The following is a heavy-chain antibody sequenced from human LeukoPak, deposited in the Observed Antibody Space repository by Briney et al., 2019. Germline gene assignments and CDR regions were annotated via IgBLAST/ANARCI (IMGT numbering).Heavy chain of an antibody. J-gene: IGHJ4*02. D-gene: IGHD4-23*01. CDR2: IYYSGST. V-gene: IGHV4-39*07. CDR3: ARDGGNSPLDY. CDR1: GGSISSSSYY. Sequence: PSETLSLTCTVSGGSISSSSYYWGWIRQPPGKGLEWIGSIYYSGSTYYNPSLKSRVTISVDTSKNQFSLKLSSVTAADTAVYYCARDGGNSPLDYWGQGTLVTVSS.